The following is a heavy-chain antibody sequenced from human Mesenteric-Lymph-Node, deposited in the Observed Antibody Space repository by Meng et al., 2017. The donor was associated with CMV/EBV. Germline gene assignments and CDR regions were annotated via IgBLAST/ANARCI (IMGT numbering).Heavy chain of an antibody. V-gene: IGHV4-61*01. D-gene: IGHD4-11*01. CDR1: GDSVNSGSYY. CDR2: IYYSGAS. J-gene: IGHJ4*02. CDR3: ARVHSNYAY. Sequence: SETLSLTCTVSGDSVNSGSYYWSWVRQPPGKGLEWIGYIYYSGASNYNPSLKSRVTISVDTSKNQFSLKLSSVTAADTAVYYCARVHSNYAYWGQGTLVTVSS.